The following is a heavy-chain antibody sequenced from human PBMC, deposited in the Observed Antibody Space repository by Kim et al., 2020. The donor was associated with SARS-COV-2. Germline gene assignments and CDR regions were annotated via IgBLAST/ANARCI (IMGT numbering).Heavy chain of an antibody. J-gene: IGHJ4*02. V-gene: IGHV3-30-3*01. CDR2: ISYDGSNK. CDR3: AREGYYDSSEISYYFDY. CDR1: GFTFSSYA. Sequence: GGSLRLSCAASGFTFSSYAMHWVRQAPGKGLEWVAVISYDGSNKYYADSVKGRFTISRDNSKNTLYLQMNSLRAEDTAVYYCAREGYYDSSEISYYFDYWGQGTLVTVSS. D-gene: IGHD3-22*01.